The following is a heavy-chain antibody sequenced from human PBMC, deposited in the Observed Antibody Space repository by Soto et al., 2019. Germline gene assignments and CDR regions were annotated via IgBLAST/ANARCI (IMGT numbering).Heavy chain of an antibody. J-gene: IGHJ6*02. Sequence: ASVKVSCKASGYTFTSYAIHWVRQAPGQGLEWMGMIIPILGIASYAQKFQGRVTITADKSTSTAYMELSSLKSEDTAVYYRARYVLGYCSSTSCYFSSYYGMDVWGQGTTVTVSS. D-gene: IGHD2-2*01. CDR3: ARYVLGYCSSTSCYFSSYYGMDV. CDR2: IIPILGIA. V-gene: IGHV1-69*04. CDR1: GYTFTSYA.